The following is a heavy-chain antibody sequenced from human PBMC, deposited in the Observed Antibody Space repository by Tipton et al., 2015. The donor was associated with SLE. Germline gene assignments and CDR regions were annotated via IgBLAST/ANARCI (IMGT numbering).Heavy chain of an antibody. CDR3: ARNRGTRGLDY. J-gene: IGHJ4*02. CDR1: GFTFTTYG. D-gene: IGHD3-10*01. Sequence: SLRLSCVASGFTFTTYGMTWVRQTPGKGLQWVSSISDTGGDTYYADSVKGRFTISRDNSKNTLYLEMNSLRPDDTAVYYCARNRGTRGLDYWGQGALVTVSS. V-gene: IGHV3-23*01. CDR2: ISDTGGDT.